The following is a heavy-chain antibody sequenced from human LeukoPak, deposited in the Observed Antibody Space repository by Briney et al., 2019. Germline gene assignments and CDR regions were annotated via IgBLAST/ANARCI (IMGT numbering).Heavy chain of an antibody. V-gene: IGHV4-59*12. CDR3: ASHTGHYDFWSGYPRGWFDP. Sequence: PSETLSLTCTVSGGSISSYYWSWIRQPPGKGLEWIGYIYYSGDTNYNPSLKSRVTISVDTSKNQFSLKLSSVTAADTAVYYCASHTGHYDFWSGYPRGWFDPWGQGTLVTVSS. CDR2: IYYSGDT. CDR1: GGSISSYY. J-gene: IGHJ5*02. D-gene: IGHD3-3*01.